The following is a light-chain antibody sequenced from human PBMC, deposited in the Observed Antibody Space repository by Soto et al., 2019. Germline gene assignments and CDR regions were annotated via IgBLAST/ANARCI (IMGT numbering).Light chain of an antibody. CDR2: DAS. J-gene: IGKJ5*01. V-gene: IGKV3-11*01. Sequence: VMTQSPSTLSVSPWERSALSCMASQSVSSYLAWYQQKPGQAPRLLIYDASNRATGIPARFSGSGSGTDFTLTISSLEPEDFAVYFCQQYAGPPTTFGQGTRLEIK. CDR3: QQYAGPPTT. CDR1: QSVSSY.